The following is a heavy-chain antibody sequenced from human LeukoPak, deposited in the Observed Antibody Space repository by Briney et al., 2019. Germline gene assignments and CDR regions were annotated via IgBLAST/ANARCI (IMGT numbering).Heavy chain of an antibody. Sequence: ASVKVSCKASGYTFTSYDINWVRQATGQGLEWMGWMNPNSGNTGYAQKFQGRATMTRNTSISTAYMELSSLRSEDTAVYYCARYGSAVHDYGDYVAEDYWGQGTLVTVSS. CDR2: MNPNSGNT. J-gene: IGHJ4*02. V-gene: IGHV1-8*01. CDR1: GYTFTSYD. D-gene: IGHD4-17*01. CDR3: ARYGSAVHDYGDYVAEDY.